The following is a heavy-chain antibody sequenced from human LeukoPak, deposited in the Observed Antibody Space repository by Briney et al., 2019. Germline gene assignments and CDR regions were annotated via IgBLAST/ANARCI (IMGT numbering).Heavy chain of an antibody. V-gene: IGHV3-74*01. D-gene: IGHD2-21*02. Sequence: GGSLRLSCATSGFTFSSYWMHWVRQAPGKGLVWVSRINSDGSSTSYADSVKGRFTISRDNAKNTLYLQMNSLRAEDTAVYYCAKGGNIVVVTALVYWGQGTLVTVSS. J-gene: IGHJ4*02. CDR3: AKGGNIVVVTALVY. CDR1: GFTFSSYW. CDR2: INSDGSST.